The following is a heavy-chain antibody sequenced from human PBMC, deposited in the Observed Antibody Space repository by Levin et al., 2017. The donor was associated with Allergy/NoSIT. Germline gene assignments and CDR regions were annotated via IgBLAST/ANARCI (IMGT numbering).Heavy chain of an antibody. CDR3: ARIFQGRHCSSTSCYANAFDM. D-gene: IGHD2-2*01. CDR1: GYTFTSYD. J-gene: IGHJ3*02. CDR2: IDPETSGT. V-gene: IGHV1-8*01. Sequence: GESLKISCKASGYTFTSYDINWVRQATGQGLEWMGWIDPETSGTGYAQKFQGRVTMTRDTSINTAYMELSSLRSEDAAVYYCARIFQGRHCSSTSCYANAFDMWGQGTMVTGSS.